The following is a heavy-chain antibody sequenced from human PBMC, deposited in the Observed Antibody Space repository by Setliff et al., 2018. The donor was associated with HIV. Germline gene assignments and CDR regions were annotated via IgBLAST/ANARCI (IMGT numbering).Heavy chain of an antibody. D-gene: IGHD3-9*01. CDR1: GGTFSSYA. CDR2: MNPNSGNT. V-gene: IGHV1-8*02. CDR3: ARGPPRDILTGYYKWGRETYYYYYGMDV. Sequence: ASVKVSCKASGGTFSSYAISWVRQAPGQGLEWMGWMNPNSGNTGYAQKFQGRVTMTRNTSISTAYMELSSLRSEDTAVYYCARGPPRDILTGYYKWGRETYYYYYGMDVWGQGTTVTVSS. J-gene: IGHJ6*02.